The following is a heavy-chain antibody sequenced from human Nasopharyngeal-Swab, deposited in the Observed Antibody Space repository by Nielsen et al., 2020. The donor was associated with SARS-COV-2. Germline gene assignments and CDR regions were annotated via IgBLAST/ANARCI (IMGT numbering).Heavy chain of an antibody. D-gene: IGHD6-13*01. CDR3: ARDRPAAADSNYYYGMDV. Sequence: GSLRLSCTVSGGSISSYYWSWIRQPPGKGLEWIGYIYYSGSTNYNPSLKSRVTISVDTPKNQFSLKLSSVTAADTAVYYCARDRPAAADSNYYYGMDVWSQGTTVTVSS. CDR1: GGSISSYY. V-gene: IGHV4-59*01. J-gene: IGHJ6*02. CDR2: IYYSGST.